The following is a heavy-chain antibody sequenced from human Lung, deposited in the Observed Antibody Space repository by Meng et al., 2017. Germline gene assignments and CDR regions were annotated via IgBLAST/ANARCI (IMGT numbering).Heavy chain of an antibody. CDR2: IYHSGST. V-gene: IGHV4-4*02. Sequence: QVHLQESGPGLVKPSGTLSLPCASSGGPLSRDNWWSWVRQPPGKGLEWIGEIYHSGSTNYNPSLKSRITISVDKPKNQFSLTLSSVTAADTAVYYCTKNDFYCLGYWGQGTLVTVSS. J-gene: IGHJ4*02. D-gene: IGHD2-21*01. CDR1: GGPLSRDNW. CDR3: TKNDFYCLGY.